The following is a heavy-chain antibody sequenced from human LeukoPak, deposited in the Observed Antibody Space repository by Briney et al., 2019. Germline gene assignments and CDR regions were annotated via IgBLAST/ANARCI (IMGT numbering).Heavy chain of an antibody. Sequence: PGGSLRLSYAASGFTFDDFGMSWVRQVPGKGLECVSGINWSGDSIYYADSVKGRFTISRDNAKKSVFLQMNSLRGEDTALYHCARLKSSSLYSAPFDYWGQGILVTVSA. J-gene: IGHJ4*01. CDR2: INWSGDSI. D-gene: IGHD6-13*01. CDR3: ARLKSSSLYSAPFDY. V-gene: IGHV3-20*01. CDR1: GFTFDDFG.